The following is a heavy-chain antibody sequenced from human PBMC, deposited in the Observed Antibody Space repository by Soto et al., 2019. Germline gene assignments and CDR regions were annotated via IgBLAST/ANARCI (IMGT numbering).Heavy chain of an antibody. D-gene: IGHD5-12*01. J-gene: IGHJ3*02. V-gene: IGHV3-23*01. CDR2: ISGSGGNT. CDR1: RFTFSSYA. CDR3: AKSVGLRFWDDAFDI. Sequence: TASRFTFSSYAMSWVRQAPGKGLEWVSAISGSGGNTYYADSVKGRFTISRDNSKNTLYLQMNSLRADDTAVYYCAKSVGLRFWDDAFDIWGQGTMVTVSS.